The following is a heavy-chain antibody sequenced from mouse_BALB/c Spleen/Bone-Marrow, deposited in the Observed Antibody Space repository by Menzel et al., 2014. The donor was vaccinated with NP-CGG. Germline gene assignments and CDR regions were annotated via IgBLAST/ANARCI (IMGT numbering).Heavy chain of an antibody. V-gene: IGHV3-8*02. CDR1: GDSITSGY. J-gene: IGHJ3*01. D-gene: IGHD2-3*01. CDR2: ITYSGYT. Sequence: DVQLVESGPSLVKPSQTLSLTCSVTGDSITSGYWNWTRKFPGNKLEYMGYITYSGYTYYNPSLKSRISFTRDTSKNQFYLQLNSVTTEDTATYYCARSPYDGYYVFAYWGQGTLVTVSA. CDR3: ARSPYDGYYVFAY.